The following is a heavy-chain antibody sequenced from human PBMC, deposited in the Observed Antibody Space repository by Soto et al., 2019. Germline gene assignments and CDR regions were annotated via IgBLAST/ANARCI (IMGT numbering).Heavy chain of an antibody. CDR1: GGSFSSSSHY. CDR3: ARHHFYCTGGSCYLQAYHYYGLDV. D-gene: IGHD2-15*01. CDR2: MFYFGST. Sequence: QLQLQESGPGLVKPSETLSLTCTVFGGSFSSSSHYWGWIRQPPGKGLEWLGTMFYFGSTYYNTSLERLVTISVDPSKIQFSLKLSSLTAADTAVYYCARHHFYCTGGSCYLQAYHYYGLDVWGQGTTVTVSS. J-gene: IGHJ6*02. V-gene: IGHV4-39*01.